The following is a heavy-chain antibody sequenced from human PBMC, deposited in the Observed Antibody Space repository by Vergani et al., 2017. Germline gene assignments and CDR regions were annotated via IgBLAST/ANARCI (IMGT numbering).Heavy chain of an antibody. CDR1: GGSISSSSYY. V-gene: IGHV4-39*01. J-gene: IGHJ6*02. CDR3: ARLALFGELFYYYYGMDV. CDR2: ICYSGST. Sequence: QLQLQESGPGLVKPSETLSLTCTVSGGSISSSSYYWGCIRQPPGKELEWIGSICYSGSTYYNPSLKSRVTISVDTSKNQFSLKLSSVTAADTAVYYCARLALFGELFYYYYGMDVWGQGTTVTVSS. D-gene: IGHD3-10*01.